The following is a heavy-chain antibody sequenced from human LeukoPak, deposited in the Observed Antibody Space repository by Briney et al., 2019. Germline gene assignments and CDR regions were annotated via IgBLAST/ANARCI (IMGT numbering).Heavy chain of an antibody. J-gene: IGHJ4*02. V-gene: IGHV3-7*03. D-gene: IGHD3-22*01. CDR2: IKQDGGEI. Sequence: GGSLRLSCAASGFTFSRYWMSWVRQVPRKGLEWVANIKQDGGEIYYVDSVKGRFTISRDNAKSSLYLQMNSLRAGDTAIYYCARDKGDYDTSGSLFVFGGQGTLVTVSS. CDR1: GFTFSRYW. CDR3: ARDKGDYDTSGSLFVF.